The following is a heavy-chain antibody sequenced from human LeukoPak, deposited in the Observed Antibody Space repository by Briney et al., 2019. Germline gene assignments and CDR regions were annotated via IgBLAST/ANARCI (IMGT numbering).Heavy chain of an antibody. J-gene: IGHJ5*02. CDR3: ARNNHRGSWSWFDP. CDR2: ISAYSGHT. V-gene: IGHV1-18*01. D-gene: IGHD6-13*01. Sequence: ASVKGSCKASRYTFTNYGIIWVRQAPGQGREWMGWISAYSGHTNYAQKLQGRVTMTTDTSTSTAYMELRSLRSDDTAVYYCARNNHRGSWSWFDPWGQGTPVSVS. CDR1: RYTFTNYG.